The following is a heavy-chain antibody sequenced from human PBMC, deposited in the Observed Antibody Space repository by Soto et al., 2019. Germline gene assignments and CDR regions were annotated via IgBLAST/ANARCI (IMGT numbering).Heavy chain of an antibody. CDR2: IYHSGST. D-gene: IGHD3-10*01. J-gene: IGHJ4*02. Sequence: QLQLQESGSGLVKPSQTLSLTCAVSGGSISGGGYSWSWIRQPPGKGLEWIGYIYHSGSTYYNPSLKSRVTISVDRSKNQFSLKLSSVTAADTAVYYCARATPYYGSGSYFDYWGQGTLVTVSS. V-gene: IGHV4-30-2*01. CDR1: GGSISGGGYS. CDR3: ARATPYYGSGSYFDY.